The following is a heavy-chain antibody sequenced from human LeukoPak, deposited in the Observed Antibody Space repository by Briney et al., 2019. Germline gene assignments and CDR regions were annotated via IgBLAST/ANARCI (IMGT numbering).Heavy chain of an antibody. Sequence: SETLSLTCAVYGGSFSGYYWSWIRQPPGKGLEWIGEINHSGSTNYNPSLKSRVTISVDTSKNQFSLKLSSVTAADTAVYYCARAFFYYYYDSSGYLVDAFDIWGQGTMVTVSS. V-gene: IGHV4-34*01. CDR1: GGSFSGYY. CDR3: ARAFFYYYYDSSGYLVDAFDI. D-gene: IGHD3-22*01. CDR2: INHSGST. J-gene: IGHJ3*02.